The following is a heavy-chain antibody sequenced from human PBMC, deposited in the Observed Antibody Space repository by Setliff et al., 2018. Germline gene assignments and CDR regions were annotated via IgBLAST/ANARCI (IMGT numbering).Heavy chain of an antibody. V-gene: IGHV4-34*12. D-gene: IGHD3-10*01. CDR1: GDSLSGYY. J-gene: IGHJ4*02. Sequence: TSETLSLTCAVYGDSLSGYYWSWIRQSPEKGLEWIGEIMPGRDTLYSPSLGSRLTITIDTSKSQFSLKLSSVTAADTAVYYCARHATYYGSGNLPFDSWGQGTLVTVSS. CDR2: IMPGRDT. CDR3: ARHATYYGSGNLPFDS.